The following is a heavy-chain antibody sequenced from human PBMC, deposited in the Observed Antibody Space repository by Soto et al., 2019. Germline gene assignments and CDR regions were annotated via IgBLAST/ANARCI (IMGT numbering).Heavy chain of an antibody. Sequence: GASVKVSCKASGYTFTSYYMHWVRQAPGQGLEWMGGIIPIFGTANYAQKFQGRVTITADESTSTAYMELSSLRSEDTAVYYCARGPGGSPYCGGDCYLDYYGMDVWGQGTTVTVSS. CDR3: ARGPGGSPYCGGDCYLDYYGMDV. V-gene: IGHV1-69*13. J-gene: IGHJ6*02. CDR1: GYTFTSYY. D-gene: IGHD2-21*02. CDR2: IIPIFGTA.